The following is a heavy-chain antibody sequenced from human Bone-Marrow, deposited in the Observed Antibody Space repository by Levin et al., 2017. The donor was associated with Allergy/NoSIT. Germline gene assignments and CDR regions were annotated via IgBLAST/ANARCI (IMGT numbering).Heavy chain of an antibody. CDR2: IYPDDSDT. Sequence: GGSLRLSCKASGYIFTTYWIGWVRQMPGKGLEWMGIIYPDDSDTRYSPSFQGQVTISADKSINTVYLQWSSLKASDTAMYYWARSYQFPTTNANNWFDPWGPGTLVTVSS. CDR3: ARSYQFPTTNANNWFDP. D-gene: IGHD2-2*01. V-gene: IGHV5-51*01. CDR1: GYIFTTYW. J-gene: IGHJ5*02.